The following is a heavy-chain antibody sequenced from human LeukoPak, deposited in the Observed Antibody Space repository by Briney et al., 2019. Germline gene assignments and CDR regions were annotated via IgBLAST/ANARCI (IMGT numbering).Heavy chain of an antibody. Sequence: GGSLRLSCAASGLTFDDYGMSWVRQAPGKGLVWVSRINSDGRSTNYADSVKGRFSISRDNAENTLYLQMNSLRVEDTAVYYCVRGADTGYSSDSWGQGTLVTVSS. D-gene: IGHD3-9*01. CDR2: INSDGRST. V-gene: IGHV3-74*01. CDR3: VRGADTGYSSDS. CDR1: GLTFDDYG. J-gene: IGHJ4*02.